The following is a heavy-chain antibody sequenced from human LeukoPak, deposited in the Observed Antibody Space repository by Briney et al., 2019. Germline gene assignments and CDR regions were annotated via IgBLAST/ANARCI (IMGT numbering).Heavy chain of an antibody. CDR3: AKDQGGIQLLSGWHYYYGMDV. V-gene: IGHV3-30*18. J-gene: IGHJ6*02. CDR2: ISYDGSNK. D-gene: IGHD5-18*01. Sequence: PGGSLRLSCSASGFTFSSYGMHWVRQAPGKGLEGVAVISYDGSNKYYADSVKGRFTISRDNSKNTLYLQMNSLRAEDTAVYYCAKDQGGIQLLSGWHYYYGMDVWGQGTTVTVSS. CDR1: GFTFSSYG.